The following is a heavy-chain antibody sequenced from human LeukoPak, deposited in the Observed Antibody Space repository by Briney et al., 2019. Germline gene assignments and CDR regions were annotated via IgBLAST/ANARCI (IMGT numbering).Heavy chain of an antibody. CDR2: ISGSGGST. Sequence: PGGSLRLSCAASGFTFSSYAMSWVRQAPGKGLEWVSAISGSGGSTYYADSVKGRLTISRDNSKNTLYLQMNSLRAEDTAVYYCAKALRSNLLFDYWGQGTLVTVSS. D-gene: IGHD5/OR15-5a*01. J-gene: IGHJ4*02. CDR1: GFTFSSYA. V-gene: IGHV3-23*01. CDR3: AKALRSNLLFDY.